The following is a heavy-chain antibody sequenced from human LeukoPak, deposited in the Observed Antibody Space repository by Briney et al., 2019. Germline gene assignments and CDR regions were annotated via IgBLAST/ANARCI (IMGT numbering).Heavy chain of an antibody. J-gene: IGHJ4*02. CDR2: VSYNAAET. Sequence: GGSLTLSCAASGFSFSNYDLNWVRQAPRKGLEWVSGVSYNAAETYYVDSVKGRIIISRDTSKNSLYLQMNSLRAEDTAVYYCAKRVRDGYNSPIDYWGQGTLVTVSS. V-gene: IGHV3-23*01. CDR3: AKRVRDGYNSPIDY. D-gene: IGHD5-24*01. CDR1: GFSFSNYD.